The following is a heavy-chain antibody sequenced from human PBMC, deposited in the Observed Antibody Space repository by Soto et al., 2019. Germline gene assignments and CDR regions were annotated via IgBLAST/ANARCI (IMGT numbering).Heavy chain of an antibody. V-gene: IGHV3-21*01. Sequence: EVQLVESGGGLVKPGGSLRLSCAASGFTFSSYSMNWVRQAPGKGLEWVSSISSSSSYIYYADSVKGRFTISRDNAKNSLYLQMNSLRAEDTAVYYCAGAAAAGTVGWFDPWGQGTLVTVSS. D-gene: IGHD6-13*01. CDR2: ISSSSSYI. J-gene: IGHJ5*02. CDR1: GFTFSSYS. CDR3: AGAAAAGTVGWFDP.